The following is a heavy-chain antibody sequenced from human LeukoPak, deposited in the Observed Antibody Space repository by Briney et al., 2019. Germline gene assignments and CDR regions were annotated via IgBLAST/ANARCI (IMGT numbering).Heavy chain of an antibody. CDR3: ARVISLRIGYLQQPVRHLMDV. J-gene: IGHJ6*02. CDR2: ISQSGSA. V-gene: IGHV4-34*01. Sequence: SETLSLTCAVYGGSLYGSYWMCIRQSPGKGLEWIGEISQSGSATYSPSLKSRVLISMDMSKNQFSLKLTSVTAADTGVYYCARVISLRIGYLQQPVRHLMDVWGQGTMVIVSS. D-gene: IGHD2-21*01. CDR1: GGSLYGSY.